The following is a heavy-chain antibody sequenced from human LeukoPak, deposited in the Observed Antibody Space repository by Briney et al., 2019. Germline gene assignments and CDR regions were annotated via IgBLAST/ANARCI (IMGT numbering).Heavy chain of an antibody. CDR2: INPSGGST. CDR1: GYTFTSYY. V-gene: IGHV1-46*01. Sequence: ASVKVSCKASGYTFTSYYMHWVRQAPGQGLEWMGIINPSGGSTSYAQKFQGRVTMTRDTSISTAYMELSRLRSDDTAVYYCARDANYYMDVWGKGTTVTVSS. CDR3: ARDANYYMDV. J-gene: IGHJ6*03.